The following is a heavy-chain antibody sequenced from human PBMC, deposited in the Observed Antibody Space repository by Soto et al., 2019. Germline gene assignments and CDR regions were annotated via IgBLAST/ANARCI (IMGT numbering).Heavy chain of an antibody. V-gene: IGHV3-53*01. D-gene: IGHD3-22*01. J-gene: IGHJ1*01. CDR2: IYSGGST. CDR1: GFTVSSNY. Sequence: GGSLRLSCAASGFTVSSNYMSWVRQAPGKGLEWVSVIYSGGSTYYADSVKGRFTISRDNSKNTLYLQMNSLRAEDTAVYYCARGPDYYDSSGYPPGAEYFQHWGQGTLVTVSS. CDR3: ARGPDYYDSSGYPPGAEYFQH.